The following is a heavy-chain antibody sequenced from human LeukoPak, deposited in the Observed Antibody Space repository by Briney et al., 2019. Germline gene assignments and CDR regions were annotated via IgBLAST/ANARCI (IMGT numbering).Heavy chain of an antibody. V-gene: IGHV3-20*04. CDR3: ARIGSPAGAGWQWLAPYYYYYYMDV. Sequence: PGGSLRLSCAASGFTFDDYGMSWVRRAPGKGLEWVSGINWNGGSTGYADSVKGRFTISRDNAKNSLYLQMNSLRAEDTALYYCARIGSPAGAGWQWLAPYYYYYYMDVWGKGTTVTVSS. J-gene: IGHJ6*03. CDR2: INWNGGST. D-gene: IGHD6-19*01. CDR1: GFTFDDYG.